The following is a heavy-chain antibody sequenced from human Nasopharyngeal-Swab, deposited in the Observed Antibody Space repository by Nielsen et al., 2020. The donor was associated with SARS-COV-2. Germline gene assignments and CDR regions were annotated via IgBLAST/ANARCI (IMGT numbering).Heavy chain of an antibody. J-gene: IGHJ6*03. CDR2: MNPNSGNT. CDR1: AYTFTSYD. V-gene: IGHV1-8*01. Sequence: ASVQVSCNASAYTFTSYDINWVRQATGQGLEWMGWMNPNSGNTGYTQKFQGRVTMARNTSISTTYMELSSLRSEDTAVYYCARGFIVATIFHYYYYMDVWGKGTTVTVSS. CDR3: ARGFIVATIFHYYYYMDV. D-gene: IGHD5-12*01.